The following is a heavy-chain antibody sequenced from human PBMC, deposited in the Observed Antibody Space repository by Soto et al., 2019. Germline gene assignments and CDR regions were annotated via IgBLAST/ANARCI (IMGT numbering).Heavy chain of an antibody. CDR2: IDPSGDST. CDR3: ARGRYSSSSSLGY. Sequence: VASVKVSCTASGYSFTSYYMHWVRQAPGQGLAWVGMIDPSGDSTNYAQIFQDRVTMTRDTSTSTVDMELSSLRPEDTAVCYCARGRYSSSSSLGYWGQGTLVTVSS. V-gene: IGHV1-46*01. D-gene: IGHD6-6*01. J-gene: IGHJ4*02. CDR1: GYSFTSYY.